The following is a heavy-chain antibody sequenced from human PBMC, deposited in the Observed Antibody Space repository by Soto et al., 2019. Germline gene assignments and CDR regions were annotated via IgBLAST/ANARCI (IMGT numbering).Heavy chain of an antibody. CDR2: ISSSSSTI. J-gene: IGHJ6*02. V-gene: IGHV3-48*02. Sequence: GGSLRLCCAASGFTFSSYSMNWVRQAPGKGLEWVSYISSSSSTIYYADSVKGRFTISRDNAKNSLYLQMNSLRDEDTAVYYCARGPTTVTRPYYYYYGMDVWGQGTTVTVSS. CDR3: ARGPTTVTRPYYYYYGMDV. D-gene: IGHD4-17*01. CDR1: GFTFSSYS.